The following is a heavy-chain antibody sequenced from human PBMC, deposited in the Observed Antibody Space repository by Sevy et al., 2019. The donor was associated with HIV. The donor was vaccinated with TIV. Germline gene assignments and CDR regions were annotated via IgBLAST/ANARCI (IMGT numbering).Heavy chain of an antibody. Sequence: ASVKVSCKATGHTFTGYYIHWVRQAPGQGLEGMGWINANSGGTNYARTFQDRVTMTSETSISTVYMDLSRLRSDDTAVYFCTRSGYYYGFDYWGQGTLVTVSS. V-gene: IGHV1-2*02. D-gene: IGHD3-22*01. CDR2: INANSGGT. J-gene: IGHJ4*02. CDR1: GHTFTGYY. CDR3: TRSGYYYGFDY.